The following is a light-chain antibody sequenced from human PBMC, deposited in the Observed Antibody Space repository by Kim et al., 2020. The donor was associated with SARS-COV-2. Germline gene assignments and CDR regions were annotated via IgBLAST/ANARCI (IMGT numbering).Light chain of an antibody. Sequence: SPGERCTLSCRASRSLSGYLAWYQQRPGQAPRVLIYDTSTRAAGIPGRFSGSGSGTDFPLTISSLEPEDSAVYFCQQRDDWPRYTCGQGTKLEI. CDR1: RSLSGY. CDR3: QQRDDWPRYT. CDR2: DTS. V-gene: IGKV3-11*01. J-gene: IGKJ2*01.